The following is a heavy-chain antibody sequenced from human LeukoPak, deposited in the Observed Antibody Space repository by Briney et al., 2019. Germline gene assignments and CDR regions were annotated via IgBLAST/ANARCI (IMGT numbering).Heavy chain of an antibody. V-gene: IGHV1-46*01. J-gene: IGHJ3*02. CDR3: AGASYYDSSGYAFDI. CDR2: INPSGGST. Sequence: RASVKVSCKASGYTFTSYYMHWVRQAPGQGLEWMGIINPSGGSTSYAQKFQDRVTMTRDTSTSTVYMELSSLRSEDTAVYYCAGASYYDSSGYAFDIWGQGTMVTVSS. D-gene: IGHD3-22*01. CDR1: GYTFTSYY.